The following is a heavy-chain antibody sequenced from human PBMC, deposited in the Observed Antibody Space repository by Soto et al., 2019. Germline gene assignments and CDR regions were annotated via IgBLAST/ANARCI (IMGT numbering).Heavy chain of an antibody. CDR3: ARGAVGAANRFDS. CDR1: GYTFTSYY. D-gene: IGHD1-26*01. Sequence: QVQLVQSGAEVKKPGASVKVSCKASGYTFTSYYMHWVRQAPGQGLEWMGIINPSGGSTIYAQTFQGRVTMTRDTSTATVYMELSSLRSEDTAVYYCARGAVGAANRFDSWGQGTLVTVSS. V-gene: IGHV1-46*03. J-gene: IGHJ4*02. CDR2: INPSGGST.